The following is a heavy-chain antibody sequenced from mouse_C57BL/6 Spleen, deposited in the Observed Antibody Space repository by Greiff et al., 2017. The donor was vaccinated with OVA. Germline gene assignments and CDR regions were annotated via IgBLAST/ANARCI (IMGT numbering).Heavy chain of an antibody. CDR2: ISYDGSN. CDR3: ASHSSGYSYAMDY. J-gene: IGHJ4*01. D-gene: IGHD3-2*02. V-gene: IGHV3-6*01. CDR1: GYSITSGYY. Sequence: EVKLQESGPGLVKPSQSLSLTCSVTGYSITSGYYWNWIRQFPGNKLEWMGYISYDGSNNYNPSLKNRISITRDTSKNQFFLKLNSVTTEDTATYYCASHSSGYSYAMDYWGQGTSVTVSS.